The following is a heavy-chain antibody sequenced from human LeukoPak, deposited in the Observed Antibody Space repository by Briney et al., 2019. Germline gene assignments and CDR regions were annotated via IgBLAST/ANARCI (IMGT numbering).Heavy chain of an antibody. V-gene: IGHV3-66*01. Sequence: PGGSLRLSCAASGFTVSSNYMSWVRQAPGKGLEWVSVIYSGGSTYYADSVKGRFTISRDNSKNTLYLQMNSLRAEDTAVYYCASPQGGSSAYYFDYWGRGTLVTVSS. D-gene: IGHD6-6*01. CDR1: GFTVSSNY. CDR2: IYSGGST. J-gene: IGHJ4*02. CDR3: ASPQGGSSAYYFDY.